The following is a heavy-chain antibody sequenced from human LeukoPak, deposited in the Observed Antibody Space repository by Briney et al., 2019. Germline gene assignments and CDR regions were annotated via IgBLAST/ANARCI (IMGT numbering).Heavy chain of an antibody. CDR2: NYYSGTT. D-gene: IGHD6-13*01. CDR3: ARVRARGIAAADY. CDR1: GGSISSSSYY. J-gene: IGHJ4*02. Sequence: PSETLSLNCTVSGGSISSSSYYWGCTRQPPGKGLECNASNYYSGTTYYNPSLKSRVTISVDTSKNQFSLKLSSVTAADTAVYYCARVRARGIAAADYWGQGTLVTVSS. V-gene: IGHV4-39*01.